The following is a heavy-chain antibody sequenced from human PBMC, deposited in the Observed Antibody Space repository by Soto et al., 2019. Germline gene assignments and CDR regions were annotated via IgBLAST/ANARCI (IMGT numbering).Heavy chain of an antibody. CDR1: GFTVSSNY. CDR3: ARDSPPGWYRNPSYYYGMDV. D-gene: IGHD6-19*01. Sequence: EVQLVESGGGLVQPGGSLRLSCAASGFTVSSNYMSWVRQAPGKGLEWVSVIYSGGSTYYADSVKGRFTISRHNSKNTLYLQMNSLRAEDTAVYYCARDSPPGWYRNPSYYYGMDVWGQGTTVTVSS. J-gene: IGHJ6*02. V-gene: IGHV3-53*04. CDR2: IYSGGST.